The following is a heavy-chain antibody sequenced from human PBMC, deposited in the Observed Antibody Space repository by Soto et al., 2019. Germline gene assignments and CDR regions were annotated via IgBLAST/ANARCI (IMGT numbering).Heavy chain of an antibody. CDR3: ATVSPMGYFFDF. CDR1: GFAFNTYS. V-gene: IGHV3-30-3*01. Sequence: GGSLRLSCAASGFAFNTYSMHWVRQAPGRGLEWVAVISYDGSNKFYADSVKGRFTISRDNSKNTLHLEMNSLRGEDTAVYYCATVSPMGYFFDFWGQGTLVTVSS. CDR2: ISYDGSNK. J-gene: IGHJ4*02. D-gene: IGHD2-8*01.